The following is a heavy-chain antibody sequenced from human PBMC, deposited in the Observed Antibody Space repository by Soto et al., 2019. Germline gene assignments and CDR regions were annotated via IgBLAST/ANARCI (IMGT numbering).Heavy chain of an antibody. CDR2: IIPIFGTA. D-gene: IGHD5-18*01. CDR3: ARAGQDSYGYYYYGMDV. Sequence: ASVKVSCKASGGTFSSYAISWVRQAPGQGLEWMGGIIPIFGTANYAQKFQGRVTITADESTSTAYMELSSLRSEDTAVYYCARAGQDSYGYYYYGMDVWGQGTTVAVSS. CDR1: GGTFSSYA. J-gene: IGHJ6*02. V-gene: IGHV1-69*13.